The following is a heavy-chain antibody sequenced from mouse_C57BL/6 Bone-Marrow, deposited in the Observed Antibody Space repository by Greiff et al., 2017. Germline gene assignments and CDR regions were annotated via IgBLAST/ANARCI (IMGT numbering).Heavy chain of an antibody. CDR3: APGGNNPYTFDS. D-gene: IGHD2-1*01. CDR2: INPYNGGT. CDR1: GYTFTDYY. V-gene: IGHV1-19*01. J-gene: IGHJ2*01. Sequence: EVQLKESGPVLVKPGASVKMSCKASGYTFTDYYMNWVKQSHGKSLEWIGVINPYNGGTSYNQKFKGKATLTVDKSSSTAYMELNSLTSEDSAVYYCAPGGNNPYTFDSWGHGTTLTVSS.